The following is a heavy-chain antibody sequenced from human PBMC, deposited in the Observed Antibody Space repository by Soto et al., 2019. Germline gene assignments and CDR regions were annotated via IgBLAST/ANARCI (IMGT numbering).Heavy chain of an antibody. J-gene: IGHJ4*02. CDR3: TGRRYFYDSGAYFFSGLDY. CDR1: GDTFSDYA. CDR2: IIPISGTA. D-gene: IGHD3-22*01. V-gene: IGHV1-69*01. Sequence: QVQLVQSWTEVKMPGSSVKVSCKASGDTFSDYAITWVRQAPGQGLEWMGGIIPISGTASYAQNFQDRVTITADDSTSTAYMELRSLRSEDSAVYYCTGRRYFYDSGAYFFSGLDYWGRGTLVTVSS.